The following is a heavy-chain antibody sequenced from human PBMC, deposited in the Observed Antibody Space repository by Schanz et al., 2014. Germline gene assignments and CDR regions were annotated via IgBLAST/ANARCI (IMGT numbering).Heavy chain of an antibody. CDR1: GFIFSNYG. Sequence: VQLAESGGGLVQPGGSLRLSCAASGFIFSNYGMHWVRQAPGGGLEWVAGISNGGSDEYYVDSVKGRITISRDNAKNTLYLQMNSLRAEDTAVYYCARPALWFGDNCFDPWGQGTLVTVSS. J-gene: IGHJ5*02. V-gene: IGHV3-30*03. CDR3: ARPALWFGDNCFDP. CDR2: ISNGGSDE. D-gene: IGHD3-10*01.